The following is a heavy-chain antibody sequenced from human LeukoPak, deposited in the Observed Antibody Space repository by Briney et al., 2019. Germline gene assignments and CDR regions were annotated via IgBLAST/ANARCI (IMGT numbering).Heavy chain of an antibody. CDR1: GFTFTNAW. V-gene: IGHV3-15*01. CDR2: IKSKTDGETT. Sequence: GGSLRLSCVDSGFTFTNAWMSWVRQAPGKGLEWIGRIKSKTDGETTNYAEPVSGRFTISRDDSKSAVYLQMNSLKIEDTAVYYCTTDLGTYYHGSQRLIPIDYWGQGTLVTVSS. CDR3: TTDLGTYYHGSQRLIPIDY. J-gene: IGHJ4*02. D-gene: IGHD3-10*01.